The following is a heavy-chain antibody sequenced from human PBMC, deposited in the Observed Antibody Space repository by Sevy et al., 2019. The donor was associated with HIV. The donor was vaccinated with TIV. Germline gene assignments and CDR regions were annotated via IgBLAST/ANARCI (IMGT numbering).Heavy chain of an antibody. CDR2: INPRGGRT. Sequence: ASVKVSCKASGYTFTTDIHWVRQAPGQGLEWMGNINPRGGRTSYAQKFYGRVTMTRDTSTYTVYMELSSLRSEDTAVYYCVRESPAVTKEAASFDYWGQGTLVTVSS. D-gene: IGHD4-17*01. J-gene: IGHJ4*02. CDR1: GYTFTTD. V-gene: IGHV1-46*03. CDR3: VRESPAVTKEAASFDY.